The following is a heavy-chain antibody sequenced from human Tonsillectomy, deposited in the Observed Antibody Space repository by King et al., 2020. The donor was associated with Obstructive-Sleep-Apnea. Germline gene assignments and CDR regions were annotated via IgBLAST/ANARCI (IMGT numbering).Heavy chain of an antibody. CDR2: ISASGGST. J-gene: IGHJ4*02. CDR1: GLTFSIYG. V-gene: IGHV3-23*04. Sequence: VQLVESGGGLVQPGGSLRLSCAASGLTFSIYGMSWVRQAPGKGLEWVLGLEWVSGISASGGSTYYVDSVKGRFTISRDNSKNTLYLQMNSLRAEDTAVYYCAKERSWNEDFDYWGQGTLVTVSS. D-gene: IGHD1-1*01. CDR3: AKERSWNEDFDY.